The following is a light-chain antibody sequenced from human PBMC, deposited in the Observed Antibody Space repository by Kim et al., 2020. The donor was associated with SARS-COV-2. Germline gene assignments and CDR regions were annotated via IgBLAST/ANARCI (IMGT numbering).Light chain of an antibody. V-gene: IGKV1D-12*01. CDR3: QQSHDFPLT. CDR1: QGISRW. J-gene: IGKJ4*01. CDR2: AAS. Sequence: DIQMTQSPSSVSASVGDRVTITCRATQGISRWLAWYQQRPGQAPNLLIYAASTLQTGVPSRFSGSGSGTDFTLTISKLQPADSATYFCQQSHDFPLTFGGGTKVDIE.